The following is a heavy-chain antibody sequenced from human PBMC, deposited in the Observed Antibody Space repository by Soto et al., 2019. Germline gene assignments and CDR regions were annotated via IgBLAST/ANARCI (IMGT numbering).Heavy chain of an antibody. CDR3: ARQRTTVVTQAYFDH. CDR2: IYYSGRT. D-gene: IGHD2-21*02. Sequence: SEILSLTFIVSGESISSSSYYWVWIRHPPGKGLEWIGSIYYSGRTYYNPSFKSRVTISIDTSKNQFSLKLSSVTATDTAVYYCARQRTTVVTQAYFDHWGQGALVTVSS. CDR1: GESISSSSYY. J-gene: IGHJ4*02. V-gene: IGHV4-39*01.